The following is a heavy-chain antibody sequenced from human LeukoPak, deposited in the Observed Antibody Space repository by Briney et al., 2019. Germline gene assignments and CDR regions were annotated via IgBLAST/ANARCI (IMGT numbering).Heavy chain of an antibody. Sequence: SETLSLTCTVSGVSISSFVYYWGWIPQPPGKGLQWIGSIYYSGNTYYNPSLKSRVTISVDTSKNQLSLKLNSVTAADTAVYYCARHVRKQLPPKAFDYWGQGTLVTVSS. V-gene: IGHV4-39*01. CDR1: GVSISSFVYY. CDR3: ARHVRKQLPPKAFDY. CDR2: IYYSGNT. J-gene: IGHJ4*02. D-gene: IGHD6-13*01.